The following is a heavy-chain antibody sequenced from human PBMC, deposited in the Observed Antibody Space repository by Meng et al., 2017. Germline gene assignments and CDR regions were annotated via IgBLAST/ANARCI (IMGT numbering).Heavy chain of an antibody. CDR2: IYYSGST. V-gene: IGHV4-39*07. Sequence: QLRRQESGPGLVKPSETLSLTCTVSGGSISSSSYYWGWIRQPPGKGLEWIGSIYYSGSTYYNPSLKSRFTISVDTSKNQFSLKLSSVTAADTAVYYCARDYDYVWGSYRSNWFDPWGQGTLVTVSS. D-gene: IGHD3-16*02. CDR1: GGSISSSSYY. J-gene: IGHJ5*02. CDR3: ARDYDYVWGSYRSNWFDP.